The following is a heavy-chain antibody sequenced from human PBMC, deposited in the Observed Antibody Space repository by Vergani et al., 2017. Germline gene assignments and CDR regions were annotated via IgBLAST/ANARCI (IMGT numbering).Heavy chain of an antibody. CDR3: VKVGGYRVVVPAATGDAFDI. J-gene: IGHJ3*02. V-gene: IGHV3-64D*06. D-gene: IGHD2-2*01. Sequence: EVQLVESGGGLVQPGGSLRLSCSASGFTFSSYAMHWVRQAPGKGLEYVSAISSNGGSTYHADSVKGRFTISRDNSKNTLYLQMSSLRAEDTAVYYCVKVGGYRVVVPAATGDAFDIWGQGTMVTVSS. CDR1: GFTFSSYA. CDR2: ISSNGGST.